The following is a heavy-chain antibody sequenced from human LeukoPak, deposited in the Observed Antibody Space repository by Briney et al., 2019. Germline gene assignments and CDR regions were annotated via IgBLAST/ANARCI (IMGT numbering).Heavy chain of an antibody. Sequence: PSETLSLTCTVSGGSISSGNYYWSWIRQPAGKGLEWIGRIYTSGSTSYNPSLKSRVTMSLDTSKKEFSLKLSSVTAADTAVYYCARAYSSSDYWGQGTLVTVSS. CDR2: IYTSGST. J-gene: IGHJ4*02. D-gene: IGHD6-6*01. V-gene: IGHV4-61*02. CDR1: GGSISSGNYY. CDR3: ARAYSSSDY.